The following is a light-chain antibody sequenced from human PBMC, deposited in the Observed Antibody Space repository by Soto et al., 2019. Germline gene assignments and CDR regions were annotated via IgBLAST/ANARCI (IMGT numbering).Light chain of an antibody. CDR3: SSYTSSNTYV. CDR1: SSDVGSYNR. CDR2: EVS. V-gene: IGLV2-18*02. Sequence: QSVLTQPPSVSGSPGQSVAISCTGTSSDVGSYNRVSWYQQPPDTAPKVMIYEVSNRPSGVPDRFSGSKSGNTASLTISGLQAEDEADYYCSSYTSSNTYVFGTGTKLTVL. J-gene: IGLJ1*01.